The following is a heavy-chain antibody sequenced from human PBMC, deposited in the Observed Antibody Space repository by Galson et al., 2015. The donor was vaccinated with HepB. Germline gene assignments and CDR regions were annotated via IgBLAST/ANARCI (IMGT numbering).Heavy chain of an antibody. D-gene: IGHD6-19*01. CDR3: ARGSSGWYDY. CDR1: GGSISSGGYS. Sequence: TLSLTCAVSGGSISSGGYSWSWIRQPPGKGLEWIGYIYHSGSTYYNPSLKSRVTISVDRSKNQFSLKLSSATAADTAVYYCARGSSGWYDYWGQGTLVTVSS. V-gene: IGHV4-30-2*01. CDR2: IYHSGST. J-gene: IGHJ4*02.